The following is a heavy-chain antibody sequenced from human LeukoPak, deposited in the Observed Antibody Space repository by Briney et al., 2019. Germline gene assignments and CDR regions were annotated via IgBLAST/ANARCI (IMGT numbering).Heavy chain of an antibody. J-gene: IGHJ6*02. CDR2: IKQDGSEK. D-gene: IGHD4-17*01. CDR3: ATSTVYYYYGMDV. V-gene: IGHV3-7*01. Sequence: PGGSLRLSCAASGFTFSSYWMSWVRQAPGKGLEWVANIKQDGSEKYYVDSVKGRFTISRDNAKNSLYLQMNSLRAEDTAVYYCATSTVYYYYGMDVWGQGTTVTVSS. CDR1: GFTFSSYW.